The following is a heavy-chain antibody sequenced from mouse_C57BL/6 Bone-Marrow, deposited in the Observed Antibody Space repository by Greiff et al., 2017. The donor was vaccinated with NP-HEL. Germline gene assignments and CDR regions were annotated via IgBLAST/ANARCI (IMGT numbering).Heavy chain of an antibody. CDR3: ARAKTAQKTFDY. CDR1: GYTFTDYN. D-gene: IGHD3-2*02. J-gene: IGHJ2*01. CDR2: INPNNGGT. Sequence: VQLQQSGPELVKPGASVKIPCKASGYTFTDYNMDWVKQSHGKSLEWIGDINPNNGGTIYNQKFKGKATLTVDKSSSTAYMELRSLTSEDTAVYYCARAKTAQKTFDYWGQGTTLTVSS. V-gene: IGHV1-18*01.